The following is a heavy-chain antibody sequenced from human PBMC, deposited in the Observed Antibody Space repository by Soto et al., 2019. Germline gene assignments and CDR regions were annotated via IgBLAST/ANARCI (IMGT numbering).Heavy chain of an antibody. V-gene: IGHV4-31*03. J-gene: IGHJ5*02. CDR1: GGSISSGGYY. Sequence: QVQLQESGPGLLKPSQTLSLTCTVSGGSISSGGYYWTWIGQHPGKGLEWIGDIYYSGSTYYNPSLKSRGTISVDTSKNQFPLKLSSVTAADTAVYYCARSVFPWGQGTLVTVSS. CDR3: ARSVFP. CDR2: IYYSGST.